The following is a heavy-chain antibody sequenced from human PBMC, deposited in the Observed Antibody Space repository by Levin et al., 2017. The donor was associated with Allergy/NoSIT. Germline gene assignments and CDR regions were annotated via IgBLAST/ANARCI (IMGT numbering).Heavy chain of an antibody. Sequence: SETLSLTCAVYGGSFSGYYWSWIRQPPGKGLEWIGEINHSGSTNYNPSLKSRVTISVDTSKNQFSLKLSSVTAADTAVYYCARGPAYYYGSGSYWGYYYYMDVWGKGTTVTVSS. CDR2: INHSGST. V-gene: IGHV4-34*01. CDR3: ARGPAYYYGSGSYWGYYYYMDV. J-gene: IGHJ6*03. D-gene: IGHD3-10*01. CDR1: GGSFSGYY.